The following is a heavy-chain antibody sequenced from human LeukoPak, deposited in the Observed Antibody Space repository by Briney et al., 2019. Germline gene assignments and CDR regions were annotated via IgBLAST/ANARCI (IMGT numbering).Heavy chain of an antibody. CDR3: ARDMVVGAAFDY. J-gene: IGHJ4*02. CDR2: IYTSGST. D-gene: IGHD1-26*01. Sequence: GSLRLSCAASGFTFSTYWMSWVRQAPGKGLEWIGRIYTSGSTNYNPSLKSRVTISVDTSKNQFSLKLSSVTAADTAVYYCARDMVVGAAFDYWGQGTLVTVSS. V-gene: IGHV4-4*08. CDR1: GFTFSTYW.